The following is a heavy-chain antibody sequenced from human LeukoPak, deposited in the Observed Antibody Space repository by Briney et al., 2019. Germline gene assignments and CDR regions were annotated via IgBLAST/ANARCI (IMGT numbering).Heavy chain of an antibody. V-gene: IGHV4-59*01. J-gene: IGHJ4*02. Sequence: SETLSLTCTVSGGSISSYYWSWLRQPPGKGLEWIGYIYYSGSTNYNPSLKSRVTISVDTSKNQFSLKLSSVTAADTAVYYCARARRGGQWLEFRTYYFDYWGQGTLVTVSS. CDR1: GGSISSYY. D-gene: IGHD6-19*01. CDR2: IYYSGST. CDR3: ARARRGGQWLEFRTYYFDY.